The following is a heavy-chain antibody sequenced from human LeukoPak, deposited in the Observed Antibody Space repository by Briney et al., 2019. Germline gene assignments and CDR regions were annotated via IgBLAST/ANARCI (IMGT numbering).Heavy chain of an antibody. J-gene: IGHJ6*03. D-gene: IGHD6-19*01. Sequence: GASVKVSCKASGYTFTSYDINWVRQATGQGLEWMGWMNPNSGNTGYAQKFQGRVTMTRNTSISTAYMELSSLRSEDTAVYYCARGHRLRIAVAGRNSYYYYYMDVWGKGTTVTFSS. V-gene: IGHV1-8*01. CDR3: ARGHRLRIAVAGRNSYYYYYMDV. CDR2: MNPNSGNT. CDR1: GYTFTSYD.